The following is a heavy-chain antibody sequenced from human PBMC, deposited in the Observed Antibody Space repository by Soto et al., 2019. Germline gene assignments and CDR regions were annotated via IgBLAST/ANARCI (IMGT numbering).Heavy chain of an antibody. J-gene: IGHJ5*02. D-gene: IGHD3-16*01. CDR3: ARGRGEIQGP. V-gene: IGHV4-34*01. CDR2: INHSGST. Sequence: PSETLSLTCAVYGGSFSDNYWSWIRQPPGKGLEWLGEINHSGSTNHNPSLKSRVTILADTSKKQFSLKLSSVTAADTAVYYCARGRGEIQGPWGQGTVVTVSS. CDR1: GGSFSDNY.